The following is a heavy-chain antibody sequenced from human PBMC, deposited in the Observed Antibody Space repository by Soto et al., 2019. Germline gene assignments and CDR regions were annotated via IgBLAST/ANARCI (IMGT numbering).Heavy chain of an antibody. CDR1: GFTFSSYA. D-gene: IGHD3-22*01. CDR2: ISYDGSNK. J-gene: IGHJ6*02. V-gene: IGHV3-30-3*01. Sequence: GGSLRLSCAASGFTFSSYAMHWVRQAPGKGLEWVAVISYDGSNKYYADSVKGRFTISRDNSKNTLYLQMNSLRAEDTAVYYCERDPCDYYDSSGYYPCYYYYGMDVWGQGTTITV. CDR3: ERDPCDYYDSSGYYPCYYYYGMDV.